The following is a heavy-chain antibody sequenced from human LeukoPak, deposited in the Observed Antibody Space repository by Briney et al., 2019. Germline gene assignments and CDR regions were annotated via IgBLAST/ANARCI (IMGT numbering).Heavy chain of an antibody. CDR1: GFTFSSYA. CDR3: ARGLLRWLHSAFDY. Sequence: GRSLRLSCAASGFTFSSYAMHWVRQAPGKGLEWVAVISYDGSNKYYADSVKGRFTISRDNSKNTLYLQMNSLRAVDTAVYYCARGLLRWLHSAFDYWGQGTLVTVSS. D-gene: IGHD5-12*01. V-gene: IGHV3-30-3*01. J-gene: IGHJ4*02. CDR2: ISYDGSNK.